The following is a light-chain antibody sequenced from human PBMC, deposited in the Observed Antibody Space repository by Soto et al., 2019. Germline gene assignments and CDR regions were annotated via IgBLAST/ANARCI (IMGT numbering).Light chain of an antibody. J-gene: IGLJ2*01. Sequence: QSALTQPTSASGSPGQSVTISCTGTSSDVGGYNYVSWYQQHPGKAPKLLIYEVTKRPSGVPDRFSGSKSGNTASLTVSGLQAADEADYYCTSFAGVNNFVVFGGGTKVTVL. CDR2: EVT. CDR3: TSFAGVNNFVV. V-gene: IGLV2-8*01. CDR1: SSDVGGYNY.